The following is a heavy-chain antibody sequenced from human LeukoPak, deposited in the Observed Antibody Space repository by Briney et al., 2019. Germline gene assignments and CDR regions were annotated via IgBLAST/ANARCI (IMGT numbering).Heavy chain of an antibody. CDR2: MNPNSGST. CDR3: ARGYRGYSYGYVTTYFDY. D-gene: IGHD5-18*01. J-gene: IGHJ4*02. CDR1: GYTFTSYD. V-gene: IGHV1-8*03. Sequence: ASVKVSCKASGYTFTSYDINWVRQATGQGLEWMGWMNPNSGSTGYAQKFQGRVTITRNTSISTAYMELSSLRSEDTAVYYCARGYRGYSYGYVTTYFDYWGQGTLVTVSS.